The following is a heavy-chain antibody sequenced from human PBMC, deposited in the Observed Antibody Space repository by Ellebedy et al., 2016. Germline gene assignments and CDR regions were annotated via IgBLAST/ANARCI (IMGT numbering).Heavy chain of an antibody. D-gene: IGHD3-22*01. V-gene: IGHV1-46*01. J-gene: IGHJ1*01. CDR2: INPSGGST. Sequence: ASVKVSCKASGYTFTSYYMHWVRQAPGQGLEWMGIINPSGGSTSYAQKFQGRVTMTRDTSTSTVYMELSSLRSEDTAVYYCAREAQGADDSSGYQHWGQGTLVTVSS. CDR1: GYTFTSYY. CDR3: AREAQGADDSSGYQH.